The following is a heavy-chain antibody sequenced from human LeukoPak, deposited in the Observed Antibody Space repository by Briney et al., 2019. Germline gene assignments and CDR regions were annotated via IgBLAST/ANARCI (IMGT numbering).Heavy chain of an antibody. J-gene: IGHJ4*02. CDR3: GGVKHYFDY. Sequence: GGSLRLSCAASGFIFSNAWVSWVRQAPGKGLEWVGRIRSKTDGGTTDYAAPVKGRFTISRDDSKNTLYLQMNSLKSEDTAVYYCGGVKHYFDYWGQGILVAVSS. CDR1: GFIFSNAW. D-gene: IGHD3-10*01. CDR2: IRSKTDGGTT. V-gene: IGHV3-15*01.